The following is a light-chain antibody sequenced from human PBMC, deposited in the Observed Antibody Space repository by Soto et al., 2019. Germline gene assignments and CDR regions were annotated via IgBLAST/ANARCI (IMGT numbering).Light chain of an antibody. J-gene: IGKJ1*01. Sequence: EIVLTQSPGTLSLSPGERATLSCRAIQSVSSSYLAWYQQKPGQAPRLLIYGASTRAAGIPARFSGSGSGTEFTLTISSLQSEDLAVYYCQQYDTWPPVTFGQGTKVDI. CDR1: QSVSSSY. V-gene: IGKV3-15*01. CDR2: GAS. CDR3: QQYDTWPPVT.